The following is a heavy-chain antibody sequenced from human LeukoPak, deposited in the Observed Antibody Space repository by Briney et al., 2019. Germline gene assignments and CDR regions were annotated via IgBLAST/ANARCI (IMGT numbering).Heavy chain of an antibody. CDR3: ARGRSSIDY. CDR2: INQDGSDR. V-gene: IGHV3-7*01. Sequence: GGSLRLSCAASGFTFNSYWMTWVRQAPGKGLDWVASINQDGSDRYYVASVKGRFTISRDNANNSLYLQMNSLRAEDTAVYYCARGRSSIDYWGQGTLVTVSS. J-gene: IGHJ4*02. CDR1: GFTFNSYW.